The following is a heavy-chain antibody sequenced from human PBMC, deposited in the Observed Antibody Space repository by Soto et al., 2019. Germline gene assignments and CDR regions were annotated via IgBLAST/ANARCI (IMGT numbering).Heavy chain of an antibody. V-gene: IGHV4-59*01. Sequence: PSETLSLTCTVSGGSISSYYWSWIRQPPGKGLEWIGYIYYSGSTNYNPSLKSRVTISVDTSKNQFSLKLSSATAADTAVYYCASVMDPARGGIHHWGQGTLVTVSS. CDR2: IYYSGST. CDR1: GGSISSYY. D-gene: IGHD6-6*01. CDR3: ASVMDPARGGIHH. J-gene: IGHJ5*02.